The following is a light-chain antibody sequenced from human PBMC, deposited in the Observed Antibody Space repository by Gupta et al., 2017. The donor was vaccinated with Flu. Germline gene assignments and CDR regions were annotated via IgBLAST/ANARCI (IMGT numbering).Light chain of an antibody. V-gene: IGKV1-39*01. Sequence: DIQMTESPPYLSASVGDRVTITCLTSQRISKYIHWYQHKPGKAPELLIFGAFRVQSGVPSRFSGSGFGTEFTLTISSHQPEDFATYYFQHSDNTLVTFGQGTKVE. CDR2: GAF. CDR3: QHSDNTLVT. CDR1: QRISKY. J-gene: IGKJ1*01.